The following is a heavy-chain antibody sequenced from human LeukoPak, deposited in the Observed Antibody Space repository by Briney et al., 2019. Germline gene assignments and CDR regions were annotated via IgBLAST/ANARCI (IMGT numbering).Heavy chain of an antibody. CDR2: IYYSGNT. Sequence: PSETLSLTCTVSGGSISSDYWSWIRQPPGKGLEWIGYIYYSGNTNYNPSLKSRFTISLDKSKNQFSLKVRSVTAADTAVYYCASSSGIGAGSWFDPWGQGTLVTVSS. CDR3: ASSSGIGAGSWFDP. CDR1: GGSISSDY. J-gene: IGHJ5*02. D-gene: IGHD6-19*01. V-gene: IGHV4-59*01.